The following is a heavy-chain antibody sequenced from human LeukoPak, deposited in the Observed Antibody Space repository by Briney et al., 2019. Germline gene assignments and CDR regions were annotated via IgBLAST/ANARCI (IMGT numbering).Heavy chain of an antibody. CDR3: AMPEGFAFDI. CDR1: GGSISSYY. J-gene: IGHJ3*02. CDR2: IYYSGST. V-gene: IGHV4-59*04. D-gene: IGHD1-14*01. Sequence: SETLSLTCTVSGGSISSYYWSWIRQPPGKGLEWIGYIYYSGSTYYNPSLKSRVTISVDTSKNQFSLKLSSVTAADTAVYYCAMPEGFAFDIWGQGTMVTVSS.